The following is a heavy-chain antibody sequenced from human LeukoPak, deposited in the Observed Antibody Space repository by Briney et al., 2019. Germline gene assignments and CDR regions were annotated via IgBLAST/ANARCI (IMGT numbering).Heavy chain of an antibody. CDR2: INHSGST. J-gene: IGHJ4*02. CDR1: GGSFSGYY. Sequence: SSETLSLTCAVYGGSFSGYYWSWIRQPPGKGLEWIGEINHSGSTNYNPSLKSRVTISVDTSKNQFSLKLSSVTAADTAVHYCARAMVRGVIITPLNYWGQGTLVTVSS. CDR3: ARAMVRGVIITPLNY. V-gene: IGHV4-34*01. D-gene: IGHD3-10*01.